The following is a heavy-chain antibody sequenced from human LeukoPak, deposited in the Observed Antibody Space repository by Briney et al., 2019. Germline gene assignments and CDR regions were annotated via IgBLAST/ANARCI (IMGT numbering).Heavy chain of an antibody. V-gene: IGHV1-18*01. CDR1: GYTSTGYA. J-gene: IGHJ4*02. Sequence: ASVKVSCKASGYTSTGYAISWVRQAPGQGLEWMGWVSAYNGATNYAQNFQDRVTMTTDTPTTTAYMELRSLRSDDTAVYYCARVDLYYDSSGYSQAANDYWGQGTLVTVAS. CDR2: VSAYNGAT. D-gene: IGHD3-22*01. CDR3: ARVDLYYDSSGYSQAANDY.